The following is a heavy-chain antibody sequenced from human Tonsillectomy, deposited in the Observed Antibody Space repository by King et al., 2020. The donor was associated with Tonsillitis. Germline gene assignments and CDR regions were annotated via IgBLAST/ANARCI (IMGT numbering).Heavy chain of an antibody. CDR3: AKDLISDLSAYYGMDV. CDR2: ISYDENNE. Sequence: VQLVESGGGVVQPGRSLRLSCAASGFTFSSYNMHWVRQAPGKGLEWVAVISYDENNEYYADSVKGRFTISRDNSKNTLYLQMNSLRGEDTAVYYCAKDLISDLSAYYGMDVWGQGTTDTVSS. V-gene: IGHV3-30*18. CDR1: GFTFSSYN. J-gene: IGHJ6*02. D-gene: IGHD2-8*01.